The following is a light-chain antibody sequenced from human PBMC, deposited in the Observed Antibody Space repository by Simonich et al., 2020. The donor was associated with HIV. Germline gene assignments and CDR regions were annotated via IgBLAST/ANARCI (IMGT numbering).Light chain of an antibody. CDR3: QQYNNWPRT. CDR1: QNIAGN. J-gene: IGKJ1*01. V-gene: IGKV3-15*01. CDR2: YAS. Sequence: EIVMTQSPATLSVSPGERATLSCRASQNIAGNLAWYQQKPGQAPRLFIYYASTRATGVPARFSGSGFGTDFTLTISSLQPEDFAVYYCQQYNNWPRTFGQGTQVEIK.